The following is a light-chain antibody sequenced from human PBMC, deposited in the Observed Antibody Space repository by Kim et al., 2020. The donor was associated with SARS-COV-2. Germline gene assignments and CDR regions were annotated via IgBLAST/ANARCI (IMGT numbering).Light chain of an antibody. CDR2: NES. CDR3: QKRNNLYT. CDR1: QSISRK. Sequence: RSWSREKRATLSCIARQSISRKLAWYQQKHGQAPRHLIYNESNRGNGITARLNGSGYRTDFTLTKSTIEPEDFGVYYCQKRNNLYTCGKDTKMDI. J-gene: IGKJ2*01. V-gene: IGKV3-11*01.